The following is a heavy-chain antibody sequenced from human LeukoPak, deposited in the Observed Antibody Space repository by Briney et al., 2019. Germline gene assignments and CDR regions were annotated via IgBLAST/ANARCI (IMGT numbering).Heavy chain of an antibody. CDR3: ARDLPSSRNFDY. CDR2: IWYDGCNK. Sequence: GGSLRLSCAASGFTFSSYGMHWVRQAPGKGLEWVAVIWYDGCNKYYADSVKGRFTISRDNSKNTLYLQMNSLRAEDTAVYYCARDLPSSRNFDYWGQGTLVTVSS. V-gene: IGHV3-33*01. CDR1: GFTFSSYG. J-gene: IGHJ4*02.